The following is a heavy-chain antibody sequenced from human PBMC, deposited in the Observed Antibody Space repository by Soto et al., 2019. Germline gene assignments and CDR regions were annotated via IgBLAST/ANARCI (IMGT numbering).Heavy chain of an antibody. CDR2: ISGSGGST. V-gene: IGHV3-23*01. D-gene: IGHD4-17*01. J-gene: IGHJ2*01. CDR1: GFTFSSYA. Sequence: EVPLLESGGGLVQPGGSLRLSCGASGFTFSSYAMSWVRQAPGKGLEWVSVISGSGGSTYYADTVKGRFTISRDTSKNTLYLQMNSLRAEDTAVYYCAKDATGTTYWYFDLWGRGTLVTVSS. CDR3: AKDATGTTYWYFDL.